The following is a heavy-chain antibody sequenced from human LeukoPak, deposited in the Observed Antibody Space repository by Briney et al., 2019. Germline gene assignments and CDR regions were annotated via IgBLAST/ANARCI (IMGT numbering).Heavy chain of an antibody. D-gene: IGHD6-13*01. Sequence: PSETLSLTCTVSGGSISNYYWSWLRQPPGKGLEWIGEINHSGSTNYNPSLKSRVTISVDTSKNQFSLKLSSVTAADTAVYYCARGIKYSSSWYLYYYYYYMDVWGKGTTVTVSS. J-gene: IGHJ6*03. CDR3: ARGIKYSSSWYLYYYYYYMDV. CDR1: GGSISNYY. V-gene: IGHV4-34*01. CDR2: INHSGST.